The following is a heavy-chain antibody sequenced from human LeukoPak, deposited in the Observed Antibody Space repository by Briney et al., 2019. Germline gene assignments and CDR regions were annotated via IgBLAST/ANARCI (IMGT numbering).Heavy chain of an antibody. D-gene: IGHD5-24*01. CDR2: IKQDGSEK. J-gene: IGHJ4*02. V-gene: IGHV3-7*01. Sequence: PGGSLRLSCAASGFTFSSYWMSWVRQAPGKGLEWVANIKQDGSEKYYVDSVKGRFTISRDNAKNSLYLQMNSLRAEDTAVYYCARVWTRRWLQFPNRGVFDYWGQGTLVTVSS. CDR3: ARVWTRRWLQFPNRGVFDY. CDR1: GFTFSSYW.